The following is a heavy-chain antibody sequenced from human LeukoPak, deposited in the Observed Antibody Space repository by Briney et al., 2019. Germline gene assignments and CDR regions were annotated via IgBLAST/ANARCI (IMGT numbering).Heavy chain of an antibody. CDR1: GYTFTGYY. D-gene: IGHD3-16*02. J-gene: IGHJ4*02. CDR3: ARGMSMITFGGVIAPDFDY. CDR2: INPNSGGT. V-gene: IGHV1-2*02. Sequence: ASVKVSCKASGYTFTGYYMHWVRQAPGQGLEWMGWINPNSGGTNYAQKFQGRVTMTRDTSTSTVYMELSSLRSEDTAVYYCARGMSMITFGGVIAPDFDYWGQGTLVTVPS.